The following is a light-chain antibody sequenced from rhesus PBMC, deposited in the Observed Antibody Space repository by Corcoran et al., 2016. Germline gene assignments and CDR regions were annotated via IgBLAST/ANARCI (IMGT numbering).Light chain of an antibody. J-gene: IGKJ1*01. CDR1: ENVNNY. CDR3: QQYSSRPPT. CDR2: KAS. Sequence: DIQMTQSPSSLSASVGDRVTITCRASENVNNYLNWYQQKPGKAPKLLIYKASTLQSGVPTRFSGSGSGTDYTFTISSRQSEDFATYYCQQYSSRPPTFGQGTKVEIK. V-gene: IGKV1-74*01.